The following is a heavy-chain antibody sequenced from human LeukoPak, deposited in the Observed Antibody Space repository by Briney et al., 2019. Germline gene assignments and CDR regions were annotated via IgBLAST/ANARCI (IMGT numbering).Heavy chain of an antibody. D-gene: IGHD2-2*03. CDR3: AKDGYCSSTGWYNDYYYGMDI. V-gene: IGHV3-23*01. CDR2: VRGGGGST. CDR1: GFTFSSYA. J-gene: IGHJ6*02. Sequence: GGSLRLSCAASGFTFSSYAMSWVRQAPGEGLEWVSAVRGGGGSTYYADPVKGRCNISRDNPKNTLCLQMNSLRAEDTAVYCCAKDGYCSSTGWYNDYYYGMDIWGQETTVTVSS.